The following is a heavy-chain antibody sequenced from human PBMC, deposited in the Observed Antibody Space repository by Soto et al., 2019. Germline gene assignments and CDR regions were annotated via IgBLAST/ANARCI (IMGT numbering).Heavy chain of an antibody. Sequence: QVQMVQSGAEVKKPGASVKVSCKASGYTFIDYYIHWVRQAPGQGLEWMGIINPSGYTSTLSQRLQGRLTMTSDKSTSTVYMELGSLPSEDTAIDYCARDLHGAFTTMAHWGQGTLVTVSS. CDR1: GYTFIDYY. J-gene: IGHJ4*02. CDR2: INPSGYTS. V-gene: IGHV1-46*01. D-gene: IGHD1-1*01. CDR3: ARDLHGAFTTMAH.